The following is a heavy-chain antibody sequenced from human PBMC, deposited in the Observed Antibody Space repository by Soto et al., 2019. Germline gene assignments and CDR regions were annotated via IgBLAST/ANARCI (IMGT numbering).Heavy chain of an antibody. J-gene: IGHJ4*02. V-gene: IGHV3-30-3*01. CDR3: ARESGTWIQLWPNYDSSGYYSY. CDR1: GFTFSSYA. D-gene: IGHD3-22*01. CDR2: ISYDGSNK. Sequence: QVQLVESGGGVVQPGRSLRLSCAASGFTFSSYAMHWVRQAPGKGLEWVAVISYDGSNKYYADSVKGRFTISRDNSKNTLYLQMNSLRAEDTAVYYCARESGTWIQLWPNYDSSGYYSYWGQGTLVTVSS.